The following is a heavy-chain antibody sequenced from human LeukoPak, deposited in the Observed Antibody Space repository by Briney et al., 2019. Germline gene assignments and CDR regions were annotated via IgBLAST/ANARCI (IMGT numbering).Heavy chain of an antibody. Sequence: PSATLSLTCTVSGGSISSYYWSWIRQPAGKGLEWIGRIYTSGSTNYNPSLKSRVTISVDKSKNQFSLKLSSVTAADTAVYYCARGAAAYWFDPWGQGTLVTVSS. V-gene: IGHV4-4*07. D-gene: IGHD2-2*01. J-gene: IGHJ5*02. CDR1: GGSISSYY. CDR2: IYTSGST. CDR3: ARGAAAYWFDP.